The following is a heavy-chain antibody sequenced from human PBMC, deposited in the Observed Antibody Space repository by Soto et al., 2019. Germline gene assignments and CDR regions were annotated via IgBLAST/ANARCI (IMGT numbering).Heavy chain of an antibody. CDR1: GYTFTTYG. CDR2: ISGYNGHT. J-gene: IGHJ6*02. V-gene: IGHV1-18*01. CDR3: AREGEMPYYYYGLHV. Sequence: QVQLVQSGAEVRKPGASVKVSCKASGYTFTTYGISWVRQAPGQGLEWMGWISGYNGHTKYAQKFQGRVTMTTDTPTSTVYMDLRSLRSDDTAVYYCAREGEMPYYYYGLHVWGQGTTVTVSS. D-gene: IGHD3-16*01.